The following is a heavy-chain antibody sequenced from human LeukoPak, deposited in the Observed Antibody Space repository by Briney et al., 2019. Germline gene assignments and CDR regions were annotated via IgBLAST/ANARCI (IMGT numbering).Heavy chain of an antibody. CDR1: GGTFSSYA. CDR2: IIPIFGTA. Sequence: ASVKVSCKASGGTFSSYAISWVRQAPGQGLEWMGGIIPIFGTANYAQKFQGRVTITTDESTSTAYMELSSLRSEDTAVYYCAIIPFIVVVPAAIFDYWGQGTLVTVSS. CDR3: AIIPFIVVVPAAIFDY. V-gene: IGHV1-69*05. D-gene: IGHD2-2*01. J-gene: IGHJ4*02.